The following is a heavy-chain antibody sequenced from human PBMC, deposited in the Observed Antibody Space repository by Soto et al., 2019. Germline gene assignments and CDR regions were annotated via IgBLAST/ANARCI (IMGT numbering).Heavy chain of an antibody. V-gene: IGHV4-34*01. CDR1: GGSFSGYY. J-gene: IGHJ4*02. CDR2: INHSGST. Sequence: QVQLQQWGAGLLKPSETLSLTCAVYGGSFSGYYWSWIRQPPGKGLEWIGEINHSGSTNYNPSLKSRVTISVDTSKNQFSLKLSSVTAADTAVYYCARGRATGIPFLWGQGTLVTVSS. D-gene: IGHD1-26*01. CDR3: ARGRATGIPFL.